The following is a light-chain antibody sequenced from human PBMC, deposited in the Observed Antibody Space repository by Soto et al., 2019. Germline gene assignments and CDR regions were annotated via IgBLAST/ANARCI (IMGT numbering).Light chain of an antibody. CDR2: AAS. Sequence: EIVLTQSPDTLSLSPGERATLSCWASHSVTTHLAWFQQRPGQTPRLLIYAASTRAPGIPARFSGRGSGADFTLTISSLEPEDCAVYYCQQRSDSITFGQGTRLENK. CDR1: HSVTTH. CDR3: QQRSDSIT. J-gene: IGKJ5*01. V-gene: IGKV3-11*01.